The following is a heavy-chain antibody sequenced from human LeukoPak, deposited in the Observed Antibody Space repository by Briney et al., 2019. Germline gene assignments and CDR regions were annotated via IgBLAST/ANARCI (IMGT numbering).Heavy chain of an antibody. V-gene: IGHV4-4*02. J-gene: IGHJ4*02. Sequence: PSETLSLTCAVSGGSILTTNWWSWVRQPPGKGLEWIGEVHLSGASNYNPSLKSRVNMSIDKSKNQLSLELTSVTAADTAIYYCTREGGAFSPFGFWGQGTLVTVSS. CDR1: GGSILTTNW. CDR2: VHLSGAS. CDR3: TREGGAFSPFGF. D-gene: IGHD1-26*01.